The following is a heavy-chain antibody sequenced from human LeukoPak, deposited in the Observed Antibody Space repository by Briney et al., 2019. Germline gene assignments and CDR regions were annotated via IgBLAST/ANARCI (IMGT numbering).Heavy chain of an antibody. CDR2: INHSGST. Sequence: SETLSLTCAVYGGSFSGYYWSWIRQPPGKGLEWIGEINHSGSTNYNPSLKSRVTISVDTSKNRFSLKLSSVTAADTAVYYCARDERYYDFWSGYYDWFDPWGQGTLVTVSS. CDR3: ARDERYYDFWSGYYDWFDP. V-gene: IGHV4-34*01. D-gene: IGHD3-3*01. CDR1: GGSFSGYY. J-gene: IGHJ5*02.